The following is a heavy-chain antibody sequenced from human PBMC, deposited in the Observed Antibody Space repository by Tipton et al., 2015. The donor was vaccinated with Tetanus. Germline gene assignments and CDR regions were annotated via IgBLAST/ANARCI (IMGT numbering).Heavy chain of an antibody. V-gene: IGHV4-34*01. CDR2: INHSGST. J-gene: IGHJ4*02. Sequence: TLSLTCAVYGGSFSDYYWSWIRQPPGKGLEWIGEINHSGSTNYNPSLKSRVTISVDTSKNQFSLKLSSVTAADTAVYYCARGEPYCSGGSCYLTIFDYWGQGTLVTVSS. D-gene: IGHD2-15*01. CDR3: ARGEPYCSGGSCYLTIFDY. CDR1: GGSFSDYY.